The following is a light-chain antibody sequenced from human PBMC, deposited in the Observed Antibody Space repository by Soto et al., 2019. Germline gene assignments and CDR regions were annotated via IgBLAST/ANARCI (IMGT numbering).Light chain of an antibody. CDR2: GAS. J-gene: IGKJ1*01. Sequence: ENVLTQSPGTLSLSPGERVTLSCRASQFIGSSYFAWYQQKPGQPPRLLIYGASSRASGIPDRFSGSVSGTDFTFTISRLEPEDFAVYYCQQYDSSPWTFGHGTRVEI. CDR1: QFIGSSY. CDR3: QQYDSSPWT. V-gene: IGKV3-20*01.